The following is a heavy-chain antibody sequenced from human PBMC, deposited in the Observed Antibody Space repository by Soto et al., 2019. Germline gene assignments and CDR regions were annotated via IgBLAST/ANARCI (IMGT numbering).Heavy chain of an antibody. V-gene: IGHV3-23*01. Sequence: EVQLLESGGGLVQPGGSLRLSCAASGFTFSTYAMSWVRQAPGKGLEWVSAISDSGGSTYYTDSVKGRFTISRDNSKSTLYLKMNSLRAEDTAVYYCAKENQLGYCSGGSCYEDYWGQGTLVTVSS. D-gene: IGHD2-15*01. CDR2: ISDSGGST. J-gene: IGHJ4*02. CDR1: GFTFSTYA. CDR3: AKENQLGYCSGGSCYEDY.